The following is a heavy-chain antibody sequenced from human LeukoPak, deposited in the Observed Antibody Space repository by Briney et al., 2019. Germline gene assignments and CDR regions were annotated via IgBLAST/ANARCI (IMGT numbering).Heavy chain of an antibody. D-gene: IGHD2-15*01. V-gene: IGHV3-48*04. Sequence: GGSLRLSCAASGFTFSRYGMHWVRQAPGKGLEWVSYISSSGSTIYYADSVKGRFTISRDNAKNSLYLQMNSLRAEDTAVYYCARDLYCSGDSCYSGLKYWGQGTLVTVSS. CDR2: ISSSGSTI. CDR1: GFTFSRYG. CDR3: ARDLYCSGDSCYSGLKY. J-gene: IGHJ4*02.